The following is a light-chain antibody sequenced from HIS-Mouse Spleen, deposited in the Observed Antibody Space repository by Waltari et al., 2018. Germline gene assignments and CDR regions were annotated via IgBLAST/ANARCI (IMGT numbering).Light chain of an antibody. CDR3: QQYGSSPFT. V-gene: IGKV3-20*01. CDR1: LSVSSSY. Sequence: EIVLTQSPGTLSLSQGERATLSCRASLSVSSSYLAWYQQKPGQAPRLLIYGASSRATGIPDRFSGSGSGTDFTLTISRLEPEDFAVYYCQQYGSSPFTFGPGTKVDIK. J-gene: IGKJ3*01. CDR2: GAS.